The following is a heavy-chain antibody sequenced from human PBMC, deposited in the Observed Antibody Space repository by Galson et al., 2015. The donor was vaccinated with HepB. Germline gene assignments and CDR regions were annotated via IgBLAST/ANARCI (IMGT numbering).Heavy chain of an antibody. Sequence: ETLSLTCTVSGGSISSSSYYWGWIRQPPGKGLEWIGSIYYSGSTYYNPSLKSRVTISVDTSKNQFSLKLSSVTAADTAVYYCATLGRETGSYWGQGTLVTVSS. J-gene: IGHJ4*02. V-gene: IGHV4-39*01. CDR3: ATLGRETGSY. D-gene: IGHD7-27*01. CDR1: GGSISSSSYY. CDR2: IYYSGST.